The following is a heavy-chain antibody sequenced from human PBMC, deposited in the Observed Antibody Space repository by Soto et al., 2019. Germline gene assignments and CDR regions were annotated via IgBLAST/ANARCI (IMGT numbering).Heavy chain of an antibody. CDR3: ARLYCSASSCYSVGAFDI. Sequence: VGSLILSCAASGFTFSSYGMHWVRQAPGKGLEWVALIWFDGSDKYYTESVKGRFTISRDNSKSTLYLQMNSLRAEDTAVYYCARLYCSASSCYSVGAFDIRGQGTMVTVSS. V-gene: IGHV3-33*01. D-gene: IGHD2-15*01. CDR1: GFTFSSYG. CDR2: IWFDGSDK. J-gene: IGHJ3*02.